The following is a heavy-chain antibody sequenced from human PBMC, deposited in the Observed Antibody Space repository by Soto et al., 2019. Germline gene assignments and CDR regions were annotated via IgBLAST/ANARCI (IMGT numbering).Heavy chain of an antibody. Sequence: QVQLQESGPGLVKPSETLSLTCTVSSDSIAGENWWSWVRQPPGLGLEWIGEVFHTGGTNYNPSLKSRVTMEVDKSKNQFTLILISATAADTAVYYCARVFSSGSGWMYYFDFWGQGTLVSDSS. J-gene: IGHJ4*02. CDR3: ARVFSSGSGWMYYFDF. D-gene: IGHD6-19*01. CDR2: VFHTGGT. CDR1: SDSIAGENW. V-gene: IGHV4-4*02.